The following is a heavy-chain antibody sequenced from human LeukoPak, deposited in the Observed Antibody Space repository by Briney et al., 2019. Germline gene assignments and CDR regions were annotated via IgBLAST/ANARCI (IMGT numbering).Heavy chain of an antibody. CDR1: GGSFSGYY. D-gene: IGHD2-8*01. CDR3: ARHRADCTNGVCSRGDDY. V-gene: IGHV4-34*01. J-gene: IGHJ4*02. CDR2: INHSGST. Sequence: SETLSLTCAVYGGSFSGYYWSWIRQPPGKGLEWIGEINHSGSTNYNPSLKSRVTISVDTSKNQFSLKLSSVTAADTAVYYCARHRADCTNGVCSRGDDYWGQGTLVTVSS.